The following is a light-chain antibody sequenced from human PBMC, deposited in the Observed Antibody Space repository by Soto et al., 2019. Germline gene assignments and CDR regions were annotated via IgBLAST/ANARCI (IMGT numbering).Light chain of an antibody. CDR2: DAS. CDR1: QSVSSS. V-gene: IGKV3-11*01. Sequence: EIVLTQSPATLSLSPGERATLFCRASQSVSSSLAWCQQKPGQAPRLLIYDASNRATGIPARFSGGGSGTDFTLTISSLEPEDFAVYYCQQRSNWPYTFGQGTKLEIK. J-gene: IGKJ2*01. CDR3: QQRSNWPYT.